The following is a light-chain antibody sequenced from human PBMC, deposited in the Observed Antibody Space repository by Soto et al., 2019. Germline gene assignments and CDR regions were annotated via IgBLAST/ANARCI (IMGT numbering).Light chain of an antibody. CDR2: INN. Sequence: QSVLTQPPSASGTPGQRVTISCSGSSSNIGSNVVNWYQQLPGTAPKLLIYINNQRPSGVPDRFSGSKSGTSASLAISGLQSADEAYYYCGAWDDSLNGPVFGGGTQLTVL. J-gene: IGLJ2*01. CDR1: SSNIGSNV. V-gene: IGLV1-44*01. CDR3: GAWDDSLNGPV.